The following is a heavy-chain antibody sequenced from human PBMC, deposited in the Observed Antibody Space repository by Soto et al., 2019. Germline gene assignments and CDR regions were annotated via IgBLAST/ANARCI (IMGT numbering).Heavy chain of an antibody. CDR1: GGSISGGNYY. CDR2: IDHSGST. J-gene: IGHJ4*02. D-gene: IGHD3-10*01. V-gene: IGHV4-39*01. CDR3: ARLWSGLRPPDF. Sequence: SETLSLTCTVSGGSISGGNYYWGWIPQPPGKALEWIVSIDHSGSTYYNPSLKSRVTISVDTSKKQVSLNLSSVTAADTGVYYCARLWSGLRPPDFWGQGALVTVSS.